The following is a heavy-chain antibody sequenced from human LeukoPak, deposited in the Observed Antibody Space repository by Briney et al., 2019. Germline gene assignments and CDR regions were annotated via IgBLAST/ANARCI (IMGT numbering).Heavy chain of an antibody. CDR3: ARDKIGGSMAGSNFDY. Sequence: SETLSLTCTVSGGSISSYYWSWIRQPAGKGLEWIGRIYTSGSTNYNPSLKSRVTMSVDTSKNRFSLKLSSVTAADTAVYYCARDKIGGSMAGSNFDYWGQGTLVTVSS. V-gene: IGHV4-4*07. CDR2: IYTSGST. J-gene: IGHJ4*02. CDR1: GGSISSYY. D-gene: IGHD6-19*01.